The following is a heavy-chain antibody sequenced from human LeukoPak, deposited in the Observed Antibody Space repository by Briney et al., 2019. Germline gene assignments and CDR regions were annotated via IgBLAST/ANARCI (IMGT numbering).Heavy chain of an antibody. CDR3: ARAGYYDSSGYPYYYYMDV. Sequence: SVKVSCKASGGTFSSYAISWVRQAPGQGLEWMGRIIPILGIANYAQKFQGRVTITADKSTSTAYMELSSLRSEDTAVYYCARAGYYDSSGYPYYYYMDVWGKGTTVTVSS. J-gene: IGHJ6*03. CDR1: GGTFSSYA. CDR2: IIPILGIA. V-gene: IGHV1-69*04. D-gene: IGHD3-22*01.